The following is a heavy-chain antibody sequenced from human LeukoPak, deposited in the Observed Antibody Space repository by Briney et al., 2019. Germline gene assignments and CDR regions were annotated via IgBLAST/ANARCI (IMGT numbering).Heavy chain of an antibody. V-gene: IGHV1-46*01. CDR1: GYTFSSYW. D-gene: IGHD6-13*01. J-gene: IGHJ4*02. CDR3: ARAPRNSSTMLDF. CDR2: INPSDGST. Sequence: ASVNVSCKASGYTFSSYWIQWVRQAPGQGLEWMGLINPSDGSTAYAHTFQGRVTMTRDTSTSTVYMDLSSLRSEDTAVYYCARAPRNSSTMLDFWGQGTLVTVSS.